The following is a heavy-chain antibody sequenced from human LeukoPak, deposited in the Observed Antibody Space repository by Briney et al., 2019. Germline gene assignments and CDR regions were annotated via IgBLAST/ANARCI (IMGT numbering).Heavy chain of an antibody. CDR2: IIPILGIA. J-gene: IGHJ4*02. CDR1: GGTFSSYA. Sequence: SVKVSCKASGGTFSSYAISWVRQAPGQGLEWMGRIIPILGIANYAQKFQGRVTITADKSTSTAYTELSSLRSEDTAVYYCARAFPSEPMIVVVNDMWGQGTLVTVSS. CDR3: ARAFPSEPMIVVVNDM. V-gene: IGHV1-69*04. D-gene: IGHD3-22*01.